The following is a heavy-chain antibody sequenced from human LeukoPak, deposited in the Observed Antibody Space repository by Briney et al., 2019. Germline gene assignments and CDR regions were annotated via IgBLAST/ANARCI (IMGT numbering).Heavy chain of an antibody. V-gene: IGHV1-2*02. CDR2: ISPSNGAT. D-gene: IGHD2/OR15-2a*01. CDR1: GSMFAGHY. CDR3: AVSVQAAVIPAFDN. J-gene: IGHJ4*02. Sequence: WASVKVSCKASGSMFAGHYRHWMRQAPGQGLEWMGWISPSNGATRYAQNFQGRVTMTRDTSISTAYMELSGLRSDDMAVYYCAVSVQAAVIPAFDNWGQGTLVTVSS.